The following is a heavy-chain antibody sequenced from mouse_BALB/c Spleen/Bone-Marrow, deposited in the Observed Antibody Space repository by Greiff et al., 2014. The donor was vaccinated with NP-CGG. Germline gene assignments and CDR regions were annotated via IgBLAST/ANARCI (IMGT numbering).Heavy chain of an antibody. CDR2: IDPSNSET. J-gene: IGHJ4*01. CDR3: ARNYRYPRPYAMDY. CDR1: GYTFTSYW. Sequence: VQLQQSGPELVRPGASVKMSCKASGYTFTSYWMHWVKQRPGQGLEWIGMIDPSNSETRLNRKFKDKATLNVDKSSNTAYMQLSSLTSEDSTVYYCARNYRYPRPYAMDYWGQGTSVTVSS. D-gene: IGHD2-14*01. V-gene: IGHV1S127*01.